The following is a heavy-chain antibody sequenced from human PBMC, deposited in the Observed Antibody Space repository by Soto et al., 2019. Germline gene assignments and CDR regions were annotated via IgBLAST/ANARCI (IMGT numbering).Heavy chain of an antibody. CDR1: GFTFSSYS. CDR3: AKAARDCGGDCYSSCFDS. J-gene: IGHJ4*02. V-gene: IGHV3-21*04. Sequence: GGSLRLSCAASGFTFSSYSMNWVRQAPGNGLERVSRISSRSSYISYADSVKLRITISRDNSKNALYLQLNSLRAEDTAVYFCAKAARDCGGDCYSSCFDSWGQGALVTVSS. CDR2: ISSRSSYI. D-gene: IGHD2-21*02.